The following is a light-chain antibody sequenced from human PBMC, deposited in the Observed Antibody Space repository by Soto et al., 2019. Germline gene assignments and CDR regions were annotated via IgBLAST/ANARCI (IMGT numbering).Light chain of an antibody. J-gene: IGLJ1*01. CDR3: SLDTSSSTL. Sequence: QWALSPAAYVSLAPGHSITIACPRTSRDVGGYNYVSCDQHHPGKAPKLMSFEISDRTSKISRRFSGSKSGNKASLTNSGLQTEEEAHYYCSLDTSSSTLFGTGTKVTV. CDR1: SRDVGGYNY. V-gene: IGLV2-14*01. CDR2: EIS.